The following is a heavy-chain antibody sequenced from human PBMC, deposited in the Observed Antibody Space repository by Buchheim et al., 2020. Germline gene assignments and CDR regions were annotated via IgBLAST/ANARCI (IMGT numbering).Heavy chain of an antibody. CDR1: GYTFTGYY. CDR2: INPNSGGT. CDR3: ARGRVSCSGGSCVYYFGRDG. J-gene: IGHJ6*02. D-gene: IGHD2-15*01. V-gene: IGHV1-2*04. Sequence: QVQLVQSGAELKKPLPSVKVSCKASGYTFTGYYIHWVRQAPGQGLEWMGWINPNSGGTNYAQKFQGWVTMTRDTSISTAYMELSRLRSDDTAVYYCARGRVSCSGGSCVYYFGRDGWGQGTT.